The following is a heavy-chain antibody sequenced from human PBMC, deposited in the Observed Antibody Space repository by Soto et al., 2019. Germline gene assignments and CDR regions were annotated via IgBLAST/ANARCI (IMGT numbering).Heavy chain of an antibody. CDR1: GFTFSSYA. D-gene: IGHD3-22*01. CDR2: ISGSVGST. J-gene: IGHJ4*02. V-gene: IGHV3-23*01. Sequence: XECLRLSCAASGFTFSSYAMSWVRQAPGKGLEWVSAISGSVGSTYYADSVKGRFTISRDNSKNTLYLQMNSLRAEDTAVYYCPKSLHAYSDSSGYLIDQWGQRTLVTVPS. CDR3: PKSLHAYSDSSGYLIDQ.